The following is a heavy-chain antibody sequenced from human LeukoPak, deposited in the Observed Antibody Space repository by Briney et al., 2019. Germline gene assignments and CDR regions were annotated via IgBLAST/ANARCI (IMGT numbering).Heavy chain of an antibody. CDR1: GFTFSSYA. CDR2: ISGSGGST. D-gene: IGHD2-8*02. V-gene: IGHV3-23*01. CDR3: ARDETGVGSGGIDL. J-gene: IGHJ4*02. Sequence: GSLRLSCAASGFTFSSYAMSWVRQAPGKGLEWVSAISGSGGSTYYADSVKGRFTISRDYSKNTLYLQMNSLRAEDTAVYYCARDETGVGSGGIDLWGRGTLVTVSS.